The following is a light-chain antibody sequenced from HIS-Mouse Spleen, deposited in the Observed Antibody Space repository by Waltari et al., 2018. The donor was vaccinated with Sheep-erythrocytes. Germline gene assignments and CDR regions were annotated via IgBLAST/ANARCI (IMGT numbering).Light chain of an antibody. Sequence: AIRMTQSPSSFSASTGDRVTITCRASQGISSYLAWYQQKPGKAPKLLIYAASTLQSGVPSRFSGSGSGTDFTLTISCLQSEDFATYYCQQYYSYPPPFGQGTKVELK. J-gene: IGKJ1*01. CDR2: AAS. V-gene: IGKV1-8*01. CDR3: QQYYSYPPP. CDR1: QGISSY.